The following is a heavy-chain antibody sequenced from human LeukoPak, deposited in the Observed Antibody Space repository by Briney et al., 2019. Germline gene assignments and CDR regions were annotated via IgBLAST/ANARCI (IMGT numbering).Heavy chain of an antibody. D-gene: IGHD4-17*01. CDR2: IWYDGSNN. Sequence: GGSLRLSCAASGFTFSSNGMHWVRQAPGKGLEWVAVIWYDGSNNYYADSVKGRFTISRDNSKNTLYLEMNSLRAEDTAVYYCAKENHYGDYYWGQGTLVTVSS. V-gene: IGHV3-33*06. J-gene: IGHJ4*02. CDR3: AKENHYGDYY. CDR1: GFTFSSNG.